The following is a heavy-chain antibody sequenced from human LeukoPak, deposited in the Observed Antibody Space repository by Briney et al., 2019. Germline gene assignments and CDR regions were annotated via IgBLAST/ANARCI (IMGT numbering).Heavy chain of an antibody. D-gene: IGHD6-19*01. V-gene: IGHV3-21*01. CDR3: ARALYSSGWYWLN. Sequence: PGGSLRLSCAASGVNFSTYAMNWVRQVPGKGLEWVSSISSSSSYIYYADSVKGRFTISRDNAKNSLYLQMNSLRAEDTAVYYCARALYSSGWYWLNWGQGTLVTVSS. CDR1: GVNFSTYA. J-gene: IGHJ4*02. CDR2: ISSSSSYI.